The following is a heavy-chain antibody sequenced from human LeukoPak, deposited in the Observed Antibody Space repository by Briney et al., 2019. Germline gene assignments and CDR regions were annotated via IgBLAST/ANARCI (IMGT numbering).Heavy chain of an antibody. CDR2: IWYDGSNK. J-gene: IGHJ4*02. V-gene: IGHV3-33*01. CDR3: AREIRSRDIVATIPPGRGPIDY. CDR1: GFTFSTYV. D-gene: IGHD5-12*01. Sequence: GRSLRLSCAASGFTFSTYVMHWVRQAPGKGLEWVAVIWYDGSNKYYADSVKGRFTISRDNSKNTLYLQMNSLRAEDTAVYYCAREIRSRDIVATIPPGRGPIDYWGQGTLVTVSS.